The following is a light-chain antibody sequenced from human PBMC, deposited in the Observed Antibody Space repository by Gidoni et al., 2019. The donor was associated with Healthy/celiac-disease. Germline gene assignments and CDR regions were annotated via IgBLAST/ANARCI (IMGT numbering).Light chain of an antibody. Sequence: DIVMTQSPDSLAVSLGERATINCKSSQSVLYSSNNKYYLAWYQQKPGQPPKLLIYWASTRDSVVPDRFSGSGPGTDFTLTISSLQAEDVAVYYCQPYYSTPFTFGPGTKVDI. CDR2: WAS. CDR3: QPYYSTPFT. CDR1: QSVLYSSNNKYY. J-gene: IGKJ3*01. V-gene: IGKV4-1*01.